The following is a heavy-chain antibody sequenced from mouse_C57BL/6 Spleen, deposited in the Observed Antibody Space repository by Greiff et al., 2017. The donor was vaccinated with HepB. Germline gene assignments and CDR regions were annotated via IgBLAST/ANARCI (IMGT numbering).Heavy chain of an antibody. D-gene: IGHD1-1*01. CDR2: IHPNSGST. CDR1: GYTFTSYW. V-gene: IGHV1-64*01. J-gene: IGHJ1*03. Sequence: VQLQQPGAELVKPGASVKLSCKASGYTFTSYWMHWVKQRPGQGLEWIGMIHPNSGSTNYNEKFKSKATLTVDKSASTAYMQLISLTSEDSAVYYCERNYYYGRCHAYWYFDVWGKGTTVTVSS. CDR3: ERNYYYGRCHAYWYFDV.